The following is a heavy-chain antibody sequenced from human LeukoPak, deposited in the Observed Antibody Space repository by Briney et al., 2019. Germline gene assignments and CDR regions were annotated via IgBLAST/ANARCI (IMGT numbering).Heavy chain of an antibody. CDR2: INPNSGDT. D-gene: IGHD2-2*01. V-gene: IGHV1-2*02. Sequence: ASVKLSCTASGYTFSSYYMHWVRQAPGPGMEWIGWINPNSGDTNYAQKFQGRVTMTRDTSISTAHMELSRLRSDDTAVYYCARANPLYCSSTTCLFDYWGQETLVTVSS. CDR3: ARANPLYCSSTTCLFDY. J-gene: IGHJ4*02. CDR1: GYTFSSYY.